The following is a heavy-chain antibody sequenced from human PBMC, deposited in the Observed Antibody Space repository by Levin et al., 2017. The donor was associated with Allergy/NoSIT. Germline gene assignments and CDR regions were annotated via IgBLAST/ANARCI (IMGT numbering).Heavy chain of an antibody. D-gene: IGHD1-26*01. Sequence: LSLTCAASGFPFTDSYMSWLRQAPGKGLEWVSYLSSSSSDTKYSDSVRGRFTISRDNAKNSLYLQMNSLRAEDTAVYYCARVKGSYSSDYWGQGSLVTVSS. J-gene: IGHJ4*02. CDR2: LSSSSSDT. CDR3: ARVKGSYSSDY. V-gene: IGHV3-11*05. CDR1: GFPFTDSY.